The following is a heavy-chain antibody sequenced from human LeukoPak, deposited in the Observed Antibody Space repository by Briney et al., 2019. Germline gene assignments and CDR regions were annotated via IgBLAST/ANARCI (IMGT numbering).Heavy chain of an antibody. V-gene: IGHV4-39*01. CDR1: GGSISSSSYY. D-gene: IGHD4/OR15-4a*01. J-gene: IGHJ4*02. CDR2: IYYSGST. CDR3: ARHDSSRDRGAYFDY. Sequence: SETQSLTCTVSGGSISSSSYYWGWIRQPPGKGLEWIGSIYYSGSTYYNPSLKSRVTISVDTSKNQFSLKLSSVTAADTAVYYCARHDSSRDRGAYFDYWGQGTLVTVSS.